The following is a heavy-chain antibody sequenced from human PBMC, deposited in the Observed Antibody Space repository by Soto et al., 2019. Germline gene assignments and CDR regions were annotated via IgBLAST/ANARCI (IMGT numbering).Heavy chain of an antibody. J-gene: IGHJ4*02. D-gene: IGHD2-8*01. CDR1: GYTFTSYD. CDR2: MNPNSGNT. CDR3: ARVVSDCTNGVRLYYFDY. V-gene: IGHV1-8*01. Sequence: QVQLVQSGAEVKKPGASVKVSCKASGYTFTSYDINWVRQATGQGLEWMGWMNPNSGNTGYAQKFQGRVTMTRNTSISTAYMELSSLRSEDTAVYYCARVVSDCTNGVRLYYFDYWGQGTLVTVSS.